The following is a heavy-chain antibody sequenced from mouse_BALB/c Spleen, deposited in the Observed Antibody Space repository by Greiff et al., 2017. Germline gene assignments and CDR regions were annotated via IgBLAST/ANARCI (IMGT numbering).Heavy chain of an antibody. D-gene: IGHD2-2*01. CDR3: ARGDLLWLRRVNYFDY. CDR1: GFTFSSYA. CDR2: ISSGGST. J-gene: IGHJ2*01. V-gene: IGHV5-6-5*01. Sequence: EVMLVESGGGLVKPGGSLKLSCAASGFTFSSYAMSWVRQTPEKRLEWVASISSGGSTYYPDSVKGRFTISRDNARNILYLQMSSLRSEDTAMYYCARGDLLWLRRVNYFDYWGQGTTLTVSS.